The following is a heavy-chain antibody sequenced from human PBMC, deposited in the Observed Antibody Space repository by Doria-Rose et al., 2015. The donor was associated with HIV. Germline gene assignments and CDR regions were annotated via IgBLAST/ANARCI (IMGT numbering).Heavy chain of an antibody. D-gene: IGHD3-3*01. Sequence: VQLPESGPGLLPPSETLSLTCSVSGASVSSRGYYWNWIRQVPGKGLESLGYTYYTGTSDYSPSLKSRLNMAVGTSKNQFSLKLSFVTVADTAVYYCARMGSYRELNYWGQGAMVIVSA. CDR1: GASVSSRGYY. J-gene: IGHJ4*02. CDR2: TYYTGTS. V-gene: IGHV4-31*03. CDR3: ARMGSYRELNY.